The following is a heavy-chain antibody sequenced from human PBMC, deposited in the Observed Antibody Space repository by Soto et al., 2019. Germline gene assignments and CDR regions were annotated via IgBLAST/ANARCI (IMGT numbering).Heavy chain of an antibody. CDR1: GFTFSSHA. V-gene: IGHV3-23*01. CDR3: AKVSSSWYAGFFDL. D-gene: IGHD6-13*01. J-gene: IGHJ4*02. CDR2: LSDSGGSI. Sequence: GGALRLSCTASGFTFSSHAMTWVRQAPGKGLEWVSGLSDSGGSIYYADSVKGRFTISRDNSMNTLYLQMKTLRAEDTAVYYCAKVSSSWYAGFFDLWGQGTLVTVSS.